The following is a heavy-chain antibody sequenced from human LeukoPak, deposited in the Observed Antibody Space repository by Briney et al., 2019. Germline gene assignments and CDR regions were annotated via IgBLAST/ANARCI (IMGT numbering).Heavy chain of an antibody. V-gene: IGHV4-4*07. CDR1: GGSISSYY. CDR3: ARDPGFGEFFPHFDY. Sequence: SETLSLTCTVSGGSISSYYWNWIRQPAGKGLEWIGRIYTSGSTNYNPSLKSRVTMSVDTSKNQFSLKLSSVTAADTAVYYCARDPGFGEFFPHFDYWGQGTLVTVSS. D-gene: IGHD3-10*01. J-gene: IGHJ4*02. CDR2: IYTSGST.